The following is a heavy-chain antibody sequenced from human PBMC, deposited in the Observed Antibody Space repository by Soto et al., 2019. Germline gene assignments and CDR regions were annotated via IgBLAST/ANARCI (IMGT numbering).Heavy chain of an antibody. D-gene: IGHD1-26*01. CDR3: ARDLGDFHSGSYSTFDY. CDR2: INPHSGGT. CDR1: GYTFTGYY. J-gene: IGHJ4*02. Sequence: QVQLVQSGAEVKKPGASVKVSCKASGYTFTGYYMHWVRQAPGQGLEWMGWINPHSGGTNYAQKFQGRVTMTRDTSISTAYMELSRLRSDDTAVYYCARDLGDFHSGSYSTFDYWGQGTLVTVSS. V-gene: IGHV1-2*02.